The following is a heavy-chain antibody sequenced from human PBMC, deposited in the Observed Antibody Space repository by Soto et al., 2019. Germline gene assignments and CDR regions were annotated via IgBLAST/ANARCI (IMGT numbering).Heavy chain of an antibody. Sequence: SETLSLTCTVSGGSISSYYWSWIRQPPGKGLEWIGYISDSGSTNYNPSLKSRVTISVDTSNNQFSLKLSSVTAADTAVYYCARRIKYYYAMDVWGQGTTVPVSS. D-gene: IGHD2-15*01. CDR1: GGSISSYY. J-gene: IGHJ6*02. CDR2: ISDSGST. CDR3: ARRIKYYYAMDV. V-gene: IGHV4-59*08.